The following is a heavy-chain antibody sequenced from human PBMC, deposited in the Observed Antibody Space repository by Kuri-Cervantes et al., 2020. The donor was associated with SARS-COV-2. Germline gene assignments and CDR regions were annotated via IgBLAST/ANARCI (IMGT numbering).Heavy chain of an antibody. CDR1: GYSFTSYW. Sequence: KVSCKGSGYSFTSYWIAWVRQMPGKGLECMGIIYPGDSDTTYSPSFQGQVTISADKSISTAYLQWSSLKASDTAMYYCARPRYHLTLVDAFDIWGQGTMVTVSS. D-gene: IGHD6-6*01. CDR2: IYPGDSDT. CDR3: ARPRYHLTLVDAFDI. V-gene: IGHV5-51*01. J-gene: IGHJ3*02.